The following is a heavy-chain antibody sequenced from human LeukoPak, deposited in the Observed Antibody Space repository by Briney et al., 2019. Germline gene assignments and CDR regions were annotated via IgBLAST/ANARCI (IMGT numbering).Heavy chain of an antibody. CDR3: ARAILTASGSVWYFDL. V-gene: IGHV4-31*03. CDR2: VYNSGST. D-gene: IGHD3-3*01. CDR1: GGSISSGRYC. Sequence: PSQTLSLTCTVSGGSISSGRYCRSWIRQHPGKGLEWIGYVYNSGSTYYSPSLRSRLSMSVDTSNNQFSLDLRSVTAADTAVYYCARAILTASGSVWYFDLWGRGTLVTVSS. J-gene: IGHJ2*01.